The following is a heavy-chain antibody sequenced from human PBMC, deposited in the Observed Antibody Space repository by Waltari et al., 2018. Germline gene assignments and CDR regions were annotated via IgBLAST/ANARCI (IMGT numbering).Heavy chain of an antibody. CDR2: INPIFRTA. D-gene: IGHD3-3*01. CDR3: ARGWVLRYDFWSGQRSDAFDI. Sequence: QVKLVQSGAEVKKPGSSVKVYCKASGGTFSSYAISWVRQAHGQGLEWMGGINPIFRTANYAQKFQVRVTSTSDESTSPAYMELSSLRSEDTAVYYCARGWVLRYDFWSGQRSDAFDIWGQGTMVTVSS. V-gene: IGHV1-69*05. J-gene: IGHJ3*02. CDR1: GGTFSSYA.